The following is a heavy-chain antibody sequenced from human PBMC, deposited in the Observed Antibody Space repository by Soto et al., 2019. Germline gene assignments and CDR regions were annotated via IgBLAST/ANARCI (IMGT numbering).Heavy chain of an antibody. CDR3: AKERQIRGYSLYGMDV. CDR1: GFTFSSYS. CDR2: ISSSSSYI. J-gene: IGHJ6*02. D-gene: IGHD5-18*01. Sequence: EVQLVESGGGLVKPGGSLRLSCAASGFTFSSYSMNWVRQAPGKGLEWVSSISSSSSYIYYADSVKGRFTISRDNSKNTLYLQMNSLRAEDTAVYYCAKERQIRGYSLYGMDVWGQGTTVTVSS. V-gene: IGHV3-21*01.